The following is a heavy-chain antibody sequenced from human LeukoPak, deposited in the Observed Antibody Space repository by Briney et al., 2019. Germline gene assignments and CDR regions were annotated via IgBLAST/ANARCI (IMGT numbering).Heavy chain of an antibody. D-gene: IGHD1-26*01. CDR2: INPKSGGT. CDR1: QYTFTGYY. Sequence: ASVKVSCKASQYTFTGYYMHWVRQAPGQGLEWMGWINPKSGGTKYAQKFQGRVTMTRDTSISTAYMELSSLRSDDTAVYYCAIENRGSGVGDYWGKGTLVTVSS. J-gene: IGHJ4*02. V-gene: IGHV1-2*02. CDR3: AIENRGSGVGDY.